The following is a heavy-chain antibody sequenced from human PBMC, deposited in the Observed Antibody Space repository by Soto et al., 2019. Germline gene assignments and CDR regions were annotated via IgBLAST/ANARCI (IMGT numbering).Heavy chain of an antibody. Sequence: ASVKVSCKASGYTFTSYDINWVRQATGQGLEWMGWMNPNSGNTGYAQKFQGRVTMTRNTSISTAYMELSSLRSEDTAVYYCARDPGGAAMVIRSGMDVWGQGTTVTVS. D-gene: IGHD5-18*01. V-gene: IGHV1-8*01. CDR2: MNPNSGNT. CDR1: GYTFTSYD. J-gene: IGHJ6*02. CDR3: ARDPGGAAMVIRSGMDV.